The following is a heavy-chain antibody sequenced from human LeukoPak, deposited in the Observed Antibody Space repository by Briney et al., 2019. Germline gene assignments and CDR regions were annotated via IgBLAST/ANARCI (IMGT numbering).Heavy chain of an antibody. D-gene: IGHD2-2*01. CDR3: AKVPMYYFDY. J-gene: IGHJ4*02. CDR1: GFTFDDYI. V-gene: IGHV3-23*01. Sequence: GGSLRLSCAASGFTFDDYIMHWVRQAPGKGLEWVSAISGSGGSTYYADSVKGRFTISRDNSKNTLYLQMNSLRAEGTAVYYCAKVPMYYFDYWGQGTLVTVSS. CDR2: ISGSGGST.